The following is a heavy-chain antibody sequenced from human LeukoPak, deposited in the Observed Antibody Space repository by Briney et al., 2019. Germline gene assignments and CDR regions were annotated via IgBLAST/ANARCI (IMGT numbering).Heavy chain of an antibody. V-gene: IGHV4-34*01. J-gene: IGHJ4*02. CDR2: INHSGST. CDR1: GGSFSGYY. D-gene: IGHD3-3*01. Sequence: PSETLSLTCAVYGGSFSGYYWSWIRQPPGKGLEWIGEINHSGSTNYNPSLKSRVTISVDTSKNQFSLKLSSVTAADTAVYYCARLNDFWSGYGYEYYFDYWGQGTLVTISS. CDR3: ARLNDFWSGYGYEYYFDY.